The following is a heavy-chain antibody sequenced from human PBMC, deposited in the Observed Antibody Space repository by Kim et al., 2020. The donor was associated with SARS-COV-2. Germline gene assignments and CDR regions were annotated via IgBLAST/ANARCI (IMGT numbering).Heavy chain of an antibody. J-gene: IGHJ4*02. Sequence: SKMYHADAVKGRFTLSRDNSKNTLFLQLNSLRAEDTGVYYCARDLLGSIDYWGQGTLVTVSS. D-gene: IGHD1-1*01. V-gene: IGHV3-33*01. CDR2: SKM. CDR3: ARDLLGSIDY.